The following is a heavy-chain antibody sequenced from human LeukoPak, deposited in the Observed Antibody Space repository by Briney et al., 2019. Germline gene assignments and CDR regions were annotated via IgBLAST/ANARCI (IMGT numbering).Heavy chain of an antibody. CDR2: INSDGSST. D-gene: IGHD6-19*01. CDR3: ARGQYSSGWYAFDY. V-gene: IGHV3-74*01. CDR1: GFTFSSYW. J-gene: IGHJ4*02. Sequence: GGSLRLSCAASGFTFSSYWMHWVRQAPGKGLVWVSRINSDGSSTSYADSVKGRFTISRDNAKNTLYLQMNSLRAEDTAVYYCARGQYSSGWYAFDYWGQGTLVTVSS.